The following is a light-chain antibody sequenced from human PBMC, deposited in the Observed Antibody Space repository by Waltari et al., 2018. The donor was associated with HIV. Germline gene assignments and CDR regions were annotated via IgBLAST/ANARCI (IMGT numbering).Light chain of an antibody. CDR3: QQYNNWPPT. V-gene: IGKV3-15*01. Sequence: EIVMTQSPATLFVSPGQRVTLSCRASQSITVNLAWYQQKPGQALRLLIHGASARATGVPARFSGSGSGTEFTLTISDLQAEDFAIYCCQQYNNWPPTFGHGTKVEI. CDR2: GAS. CDR1: QSITVN. J-gene: IGKJ1*01.